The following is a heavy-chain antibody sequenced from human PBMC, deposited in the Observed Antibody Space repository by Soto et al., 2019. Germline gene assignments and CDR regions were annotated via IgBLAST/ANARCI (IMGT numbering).Heavy chain of an antibody. CDR1: GGTFSSYA. D-gene: IGHD6-6*01. CDR3: ASSSSSSATFNWFDP. J-gene: IGHJ5*02. V-gene: IGHV1-69*13. CDR2: IIPIFGTA. Sequence: SVKVSCKASGGTFSSYAISWVRQAPGQGLEWMGGIIPIFGTANYAQKFQGRVTITADESTSTAYMELSSLRSEDTAVYYCASSSSSSATFNWFDPWGQGTLVTVSS.